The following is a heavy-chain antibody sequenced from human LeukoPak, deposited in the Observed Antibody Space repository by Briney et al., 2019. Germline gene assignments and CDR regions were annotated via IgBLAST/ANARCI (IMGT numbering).Heavy chain of an antibody. Sequence: RPGGSLRLSCAASGFTFSSYAMSWVRQAPGKGLEWVSAISGSGGSTYYADSVKGRFTISRDNSKNTLYLQMNSLRAEDTAVYYCAKDGSGYYYDSSGFAYWGQGTLVTVSS. D-gene: IGHD3-22*01. CDR2: ISGSGGST. V-gene: IGHV3-23*01. CDR3: AKDGSGYYYDSSGFAY. CDR1: GFTFSSYA. J-gene: IGHJ4*02.